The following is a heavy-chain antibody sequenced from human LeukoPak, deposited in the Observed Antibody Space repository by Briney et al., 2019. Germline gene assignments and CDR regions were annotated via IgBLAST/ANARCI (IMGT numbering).Heavy chain of an antibody. V-gene: IGHV4-38-2*01. D-gene: IGHD2-2*01. J-gene: IGHJ5*02. CDR3: ARGRSSTGGLFHL. CDR1: AYSISSGYY. Sequence: SETLSLTCAVSAYSISSGYYWGWIRQPPGKGLEWIGNIYHSGSTYYNPSLKSRVTISVDTSKNQFSLKLSSVTAADTAVYYCARGRSSTGGLFHLWGQGTLVTVSS. CDR2: IYHSGST.